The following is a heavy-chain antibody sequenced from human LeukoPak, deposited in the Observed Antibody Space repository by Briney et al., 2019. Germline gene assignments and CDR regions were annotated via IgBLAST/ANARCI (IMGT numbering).Heavy chain of an antibody. J-gene: IGHJ5*02. Sequence: ASVKVSCKASGYTFTSYGISWVRQAPGQGLEWMGWISAYNGNTNYAQKLQGRVTMTTDTSTSTACMELRSLRSDDTAVYYCARVSSSWYPAFWCDPWGQGTLVTVSS. V-gene: IGHV1-18*01. CDR3: ARVSSSWYPAFWCDP. D-gene: IGHD6-13*01. CDR2: ISAYNGNT. CDR1: GYTFTSYG.